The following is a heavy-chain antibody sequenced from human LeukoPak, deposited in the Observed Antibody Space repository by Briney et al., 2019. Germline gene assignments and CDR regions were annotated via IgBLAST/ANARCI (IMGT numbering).Heavy chain of an antibody. D-gene: IGHD5-24*01. CDR1: GFTFSSYA. CDR3: TRVWLQYFDY. CDR2: ISYDGSNK. J-gene: IGHJ4*02. V-gene: IGHV3-30*04. Sequence: QPGRSLRLSCAASGFTFSSYAMHWVRQAPGKGLEWVAVISYDGSNKYYADSVKGRFTISRDNAKNSLYLQMNSLKTDDTAVYYCTRVWLQYFDYWGQGTLITVSS.